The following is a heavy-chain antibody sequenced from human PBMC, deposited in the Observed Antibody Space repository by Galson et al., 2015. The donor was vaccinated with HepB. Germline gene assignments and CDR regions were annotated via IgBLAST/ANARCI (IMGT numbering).Heavy chain of an antibody. Sequence: SLRLSCAASGFTFSSYSMNLVRQAPGKGLEWVSSISRSSSYIYYADSVKGRLTISRDNAKNSLYLQMNSLRAEDTAVYYCARDRGYYGSGSYYNGNWYFDVWGRGTLVTVSS. CDR1: GFTFSSYS. CDR2: ISRSSSYI. V-gene: IGHV3-21*01. D-gene: IGHD3-10*01. J-gene: IGHJ2*01. CDR3: ARDRGYYGSGSYYNGNWYFDV.